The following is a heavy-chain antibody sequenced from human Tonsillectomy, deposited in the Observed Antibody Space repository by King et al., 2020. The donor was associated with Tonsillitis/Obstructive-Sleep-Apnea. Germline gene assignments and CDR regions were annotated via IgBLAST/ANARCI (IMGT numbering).Heavy chain of an antibody. D-gene: IGHD6-19*01. CDR3: AREIGSSGWYPHFDY. CDR2: ISFDGSNK. CDR1: GFTFSSYA. Sequence: VQLVESGGGVVQPGRSLRLSCAASGFTFSSYAMHWVRQAPGKGLEWVAVISFDGSNKYYADSVKGRITISRDNSKNIVYLQMNSLRAEDTAVYYCAREIGSSGWYPHFDYLGQGTLVTVSS. V-gene: IGHV3-30*04. J-gene: IGHJ4*02.